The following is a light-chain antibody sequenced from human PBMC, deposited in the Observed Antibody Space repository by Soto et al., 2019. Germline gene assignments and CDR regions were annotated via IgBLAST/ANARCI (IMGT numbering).Light chain of an antibody. Sequence: QSVLTQPASVSGSPGQSIAISCTGVRTDVDGYDYVSWYQQHPGLAPHLIIYDVYNRPSGVSHRFSVSKSGDTASLTISGLQAEDEADYYCTTYTSSTPFYVFGTGTKVTVL. J-gene: IGLJ1*01. CDR2: DVY. CDR1: RTDVDGYDY. V-gene: IGLV2-14*03. CDR3: TTYTSSTPFYV.